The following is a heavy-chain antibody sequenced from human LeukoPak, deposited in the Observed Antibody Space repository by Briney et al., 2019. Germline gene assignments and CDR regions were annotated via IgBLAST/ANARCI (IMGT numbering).Heavy chain of an antibody. V-gene: IGHV1-18*01. Sequence: ASVKVSCKASGYTFTSYGISWVRQAPGQGLEWMGWISAYNGNTNYAQKLQGRVTMTTDTSTSTAYMELSSLRSEDTAVYYCAREGYSYGSDAFDIWGQGTMATVSS. J-gene: IGHJ3*02. CDR2: ISAYNGNT. CDR1: GYTFTSYG. D-gene: IGHD5-18*01. CDR3: AREGYSYGSDAFDI.